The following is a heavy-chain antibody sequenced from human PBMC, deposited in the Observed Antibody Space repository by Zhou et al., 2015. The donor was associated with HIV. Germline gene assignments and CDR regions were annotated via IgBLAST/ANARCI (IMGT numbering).Heavy chain of an antibody. Sequence: EVQLVESGGGLVQPGRSLRLSCTASGFAFNSYWIHWVRQAPGRGLVWVSAITGYDSSTSYADSVKGRFTISRDNAKNTLYLQMNSLRAEDTAVYYCARDRSPAFRGWYLDLWGRGTLVTVFS. CDR3: ARDRSPAFRGWYLDL. CDR2: ITGYDSST. J-gene: IGHJ2*01. D-gene: IGHD3-10*01. V-gene: IGHV3-74*01. CDR1: GFAFNSYW.